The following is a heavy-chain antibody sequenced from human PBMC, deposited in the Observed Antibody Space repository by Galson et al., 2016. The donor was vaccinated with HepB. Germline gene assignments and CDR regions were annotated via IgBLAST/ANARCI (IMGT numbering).Heavy chain of an antibody. V-gene: IGHV3-23*01. CDR3: ARIALYYDSVRAFDI. CDR1: GFTLRSYA. Sequence: SLRLSCATSGFTLRSYAISWVRQAPGKGLEWVSGISGSGASTYYAESLKTRLTISKDTSKNQVVLTMTNMDPVDTATYYCARIALYYDSVRAFDIWGQGTMVTVSS. CDR2: ISGSGAST. J-gene: IGHJ3*02. D-gene: IGHD3-22*01.